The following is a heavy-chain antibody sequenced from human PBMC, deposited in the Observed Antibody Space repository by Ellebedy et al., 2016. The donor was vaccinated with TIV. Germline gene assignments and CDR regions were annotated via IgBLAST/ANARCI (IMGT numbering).Heavy chain of an antibody. CDR3: ARDPYGDFSH. Sequence: PGGSLRLSCAASGFTSSDYYMSWIPRAPGKGMEWVSYISNGDDDIKYAESVKGRFTVSRDNAKNSLYLQMNSLRGEDTAVYYCARDPYGDFSHWGQGTLVTVSA. CDR2: ISNGDDDI. D-gene: IGHD4-17*01. J-gene: IGHJ4*02. V-gene: IGHV3-11*01. CDR1: GFTSSDYY.